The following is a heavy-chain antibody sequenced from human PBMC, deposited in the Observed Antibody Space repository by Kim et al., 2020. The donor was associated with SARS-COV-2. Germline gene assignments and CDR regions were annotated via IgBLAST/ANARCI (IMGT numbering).Heavy chain of an antibody. CDR1: GGSISSYY. CDR2: IYYSGST. CDR3: ARRPVYYDSSGYYDY. D-gene: IGHD3-22*01. J-gene: IGHJ4*02. Sequence: SETLSLTCTVSGGSISSYYWSWIRQPPGKGLEWIGYIYYSGSTNYNPSLKSRVTISVDTSKNQFSLKLSSVTAADTAVYYCARRPVYYDSSGYYDYWGQG. V-gene: IGHV4-59*01.